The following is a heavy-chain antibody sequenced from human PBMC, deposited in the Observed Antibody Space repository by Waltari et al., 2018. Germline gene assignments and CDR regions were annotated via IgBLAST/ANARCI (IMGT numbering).Heavy chain of an antibody. Sequence: QVQLVESGGGVVQPGGSLRLSCAASGFTFSSYGMHWVRQAPGKGLEWVAFIRYDGSNKYYADSVKGRFTISRDNSKNTLYLQMNSLRAEDTAGYYCAKDFEQQLEVEYWGQGTLVTVSS. CDR2: IRYDGSNK. CDR1: GFTFSSYG. D-gene: IGHD6-13*01. CDR3: AKDFEQQLEVEY. V-gene: IGHV3-30*02. J-gene: IGHJ4*02.